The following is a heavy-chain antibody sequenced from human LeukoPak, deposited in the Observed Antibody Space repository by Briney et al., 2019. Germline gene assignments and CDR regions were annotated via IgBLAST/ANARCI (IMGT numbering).Heavy chain of an antibody. CDR2: IIPIFGTA. V-gene: IGHV1-69*05. CDR3: ARDVSSTENWFDP. J-gene: IGHJ5*02. CDR1: GGTFTSYA. Sequence: SVKVSCKASGGTFTSYAISWVRQAPGQGLEWMGGIIPIFGTANYAQKLQGRVTITTDESTSTAYMELSSLRSDDTAVYYCARDVSSTENWFDPWGQGTLVTVSS. D-gene: IGHD2-2*01.